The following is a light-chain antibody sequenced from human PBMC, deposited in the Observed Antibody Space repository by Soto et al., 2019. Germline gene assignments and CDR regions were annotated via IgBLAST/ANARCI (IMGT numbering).Light chain of an antibody. CDR2: DAS. CDR3: QQCDTYLAT. V-gene: IGKV1-5*01. J-gene: IGKJ2*01. CDR1: QSISSR. Sequence: DIQMTQSPSTLSASVGDRVTITCRASQSISSRLAWYQQKPGKAPKVLIYDASTLESGVPSRFSGSGSGTDFTLTISSLQPDDFATYYCQQCDTYLATFGQGTKLEIK.